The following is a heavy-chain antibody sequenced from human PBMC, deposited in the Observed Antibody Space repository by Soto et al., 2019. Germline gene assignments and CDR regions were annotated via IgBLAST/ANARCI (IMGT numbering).Heavy chain of an antibody. V-gene: IGHV3-30*18. CDR1: GFTFSSYG. J-gene: IGHJ4*02. CDR2: ISYDGSNK. CDR3: AKDFGYYDSSGYDY. Sequence: GGSLRLSCAASGFTFSSYGMHWVRQAPGKGLEWVAVISYDGSNKYYADSVKGRFTISRDNSKNTLYLQMNSLRAEDTAVYYCAKDFGYYDSSGYDYWGQGTLVTVSS. D-gene: IGHD3-22*01.